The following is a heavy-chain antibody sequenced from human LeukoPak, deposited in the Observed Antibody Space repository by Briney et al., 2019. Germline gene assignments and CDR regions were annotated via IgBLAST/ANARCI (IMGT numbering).Heavy chain of an antibody. CDR3: ARDNWDYYDSPLHHFDY. Sequence: PGGSLRLSCAASGFTFSSYSMNWVRQAPGKGLEWVSSISSSSSYIYYADSVKGRFTISRDNAKNSLYLQMNSLRAEDTAVYYCARDNWDYYDSPLHHFDYWGQGTLVTVSS. D-gene: IGHD3-22*01. CDR1: GFTFSSYS. CDR2: ISSSSSYI. J-gene: IGHJ4*02. V-gene: IGHV3-21*01.